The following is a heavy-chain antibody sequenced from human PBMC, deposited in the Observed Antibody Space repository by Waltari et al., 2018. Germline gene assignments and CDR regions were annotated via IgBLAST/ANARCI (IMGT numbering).Heavy chain of an antibody. D-gene: IGHD2-15*01. CDR3: ALDANYYYGMDV. Sequence: QVQLQQWGAGLLKPSETLSLTCAVYGGSFSGYYWSWTRQPPGKGLEWIGEINHSGSTNYNPSLKSRVTISVDTSKNQFSLKLSSVTAADTAVYYCALDANYYYGMDVWGQGTTVTVSS. J-gene: IGHJ6*02. CDR2: INHSGST. CDR1: GGSFSGYY. V-gene: IGHV4-34*01.